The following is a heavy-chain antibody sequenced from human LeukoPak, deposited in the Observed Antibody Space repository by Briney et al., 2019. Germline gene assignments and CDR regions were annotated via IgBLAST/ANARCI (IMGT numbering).Heavy chain of an antibody. CDR3: ARVGGITMIVVLITDAFDI. V-gene: IGHV4-4*07. Sequence: SETLSLTCTVSGGSISSYYWSWVRQPAGKGLEWVGRIYTSGSTNYNPSLKSRVTMSVDTSKNQFSLKLSSVTAADTAVYYCARVGGITMIVVLITDAFDIWGQGTMVTVSS. J-gene: IGHJ3*02. CDR2: IYTSGST. D-gene: IGHD3-22*01. CDR1: GGSISSYY.